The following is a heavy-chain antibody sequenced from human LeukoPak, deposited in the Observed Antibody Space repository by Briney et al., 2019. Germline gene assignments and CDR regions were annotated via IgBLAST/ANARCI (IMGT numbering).Heavy chain of an antibody. CDR3: TRDRPLIVGATTGFDY. D-gene: IGHD1-26*01. CDR2: IRSKAYGGTT. J-gene: IGHJ4*02. V-gene: IGHV3-49*04. Sequence: GGSLRLSCTAPGFTFGDYAMSWVRQAPGKGLEWVGFIRSKAYGGTTEYAASVKGRFTISRDDSKSIAYPQMNSLKTEDTAVYYCTRDRPLIVGATTGFDYWGQGTLVTVSS. CDR1: GFTFGDYA.